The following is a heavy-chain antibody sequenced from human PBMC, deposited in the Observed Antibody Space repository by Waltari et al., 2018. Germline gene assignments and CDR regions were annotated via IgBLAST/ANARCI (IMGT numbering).Heavy chain of an antibody. Sequence: QVQLQESGPGLVRPSEILSHTCSVSGASVRTDYWGWIRQSPGKGREWIGHIFYSGSTNYNPSLKSRVTISVDSSKNQLFLRLSSVTAADTAVYYCARRLVGTTSPFDYWGQGTLVTVSS. D-gene: IGHD1-26*01. V-gene: IGHV4-59*08. CDR3: ARRLVGTTSPFDY. J-gene: IGHJ4*02. CDR1: GASVRTDY. CDR2: IFYSGST.